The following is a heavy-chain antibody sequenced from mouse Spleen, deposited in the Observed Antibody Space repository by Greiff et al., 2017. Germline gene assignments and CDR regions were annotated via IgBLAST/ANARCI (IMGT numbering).Heavy chain of an antibody. D-gene: IGHD2-14*01. V-gene: IGHV2-6*02. CDR2: IWSDGST. CDR1: GFSLTSYG. CDR3: ARNPDYRYDGYAMDY. Sequence: VMLVESGPGLVAPSQSLSITCTVSGFSLTSYGVHWVRQPPGKGLEWLIVIWSDGSTTYNSALKSRLSISKDNSKSQVFLKMNSLQTDDTAMYYCARNPDYRYDGYAMDYWGQGTSVTVSS. J-gene: IGHJ4*01.